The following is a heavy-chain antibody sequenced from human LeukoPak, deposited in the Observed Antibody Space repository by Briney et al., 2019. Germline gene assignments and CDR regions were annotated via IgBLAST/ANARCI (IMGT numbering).Heavy chain of an antibody. V-gene: IGHV3-33*06. J-gene: IGHJ5*02. CDR2: IWYDGSNK. Sequence: GGSLRLSCAASGFTFSSYGMHWVRQAPGKGLEWVAVIWYDGSNKYYADSVKGRFTISRDNSKNTLYLQMNSLRAEDTAVYYCAKCGRVYSGYDGSWFDPWGQGTLVTVSS. CDR3: AKCGRVYSGYDGSWFDP. CDR1: GFTFSSYG. D-gene: IGHD5-12*01.